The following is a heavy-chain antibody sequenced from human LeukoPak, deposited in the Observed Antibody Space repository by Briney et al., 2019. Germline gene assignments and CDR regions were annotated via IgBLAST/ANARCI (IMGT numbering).Heavy chain of an antibody. J-gene: IGHJ4*02. D-gene: IGHD6-13*01. CDR1: GGSISSYY. CDR2: IYTSGST. Sequence: SETLSLTXTVSGGSISSYYWSWIRQPAGKGLEWIGRIYTSGSTNYNPSLKSRVTMSVDTSKNQFSLKLSSVTAADTAVYYCASWGIAAAGTPDDYWGQGTLVTVSS. V-gene: IGHV4-4*07. CDR3: ASWGIAAAGTPDDY.